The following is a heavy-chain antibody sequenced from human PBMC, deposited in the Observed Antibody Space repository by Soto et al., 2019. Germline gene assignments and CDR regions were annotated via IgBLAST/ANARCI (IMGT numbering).Heavy chain of an antibody. CDR2: ISTYNGDT. CDR3: ARDPSNTSGSRIWFDT. J-gene: IGHJ5*02. CDR1: GYSFTRHA. Sequence: QVPLMQSGAEVKKPGASVKVSCKASGYSFTRHAISWVRQAPGQGLEWMGWISTYNGDTNYAQHLQGRVTMTTDTDTTTADIEVGSQRSDDTAVYYCARDPSNTSGSRIWFDTWGQGTLIIVSS. D-gene: IGHD6-19*01. V-gene: IGHV1-18*04.